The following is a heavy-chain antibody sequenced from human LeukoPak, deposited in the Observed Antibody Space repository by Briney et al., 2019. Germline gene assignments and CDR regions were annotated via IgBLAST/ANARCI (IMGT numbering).Heavy chain of an antibody. CDR1: GGAFTSYA. J-gene: IGHJ3*02. V-gene: IGHV1-69*05. Sequence: ASVKVSCKASGGAFTSYAMSWVRQASGQGLEWMGGISPVFGTANYAQKFQGRVTITTDESTSTAYMELSSLGSEDTAVYYCARDRRIAASRDYGAFDIWGQGTLDTVSS. D-gene: IGHD6-13*01. CDR3: ARDRRIAASRDYGAFDI. CDR2: ISPVFGTA.